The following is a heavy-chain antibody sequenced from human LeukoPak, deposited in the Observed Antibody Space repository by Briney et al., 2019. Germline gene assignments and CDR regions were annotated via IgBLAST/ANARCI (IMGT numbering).Heavy chain of an antibody. V-gene: IGHV4-30-4*01. Sequence: SQTLSLTCTVSSGSISSGDYYWSWIRQPPGKGLEWIGYVYYSGSTYYNPSLKSRLTMSVDTSKNQFSLKLSSVTAADTAVYYCAREAINMLRGPAFDPGGQGTLVTVSS. CDR1: SGSISSGDYY. J-gene: IGHJ5*02. D-gene: IGHD3-10*01. CDR2: VYYSGST. CDR3: AREAINMLRGPAFDP.